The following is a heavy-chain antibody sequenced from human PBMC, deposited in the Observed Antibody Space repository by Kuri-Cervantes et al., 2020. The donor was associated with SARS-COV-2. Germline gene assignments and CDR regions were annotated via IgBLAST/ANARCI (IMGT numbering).Heavy chain of an antibody. Sequence: SETLSLTCAVYGGSFSGYYWSWIRQPPGKGLEWIGEINHSGSTNYNPSLKSRVTISVDTSKNQFSLKLSSVTAADTAVYYCARTTVVTPAHYYFDYWGQGTLVTVSS. D-gene: IGHD4-23*01. V-gene: IGHV4-34*01. CDR3: ARTTVVTPAHYYFDY. CDR2: INHSGST. J-gene: IGHJ4*02. CDR1: GGSFSGYY.